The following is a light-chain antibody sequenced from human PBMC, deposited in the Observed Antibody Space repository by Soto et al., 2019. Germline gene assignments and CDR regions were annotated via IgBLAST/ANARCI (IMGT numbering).Light chain of an antibody. J-gene: IGKJ2*01. CDR3: QQYNSYSGT. V-gene: IGKV1-5*01. Sequence: DIQMTQSPSTLSASVGDRVTITCRASQSISSWLAWYQQKPGKAPKLLIYDASSLQSGVPSRFRGSGSGTEFTLTISSRLTEDFATYFCQQYNSYSGTFGQGTKLEIK. CDR2: DAS. CDR1: QSISSW.